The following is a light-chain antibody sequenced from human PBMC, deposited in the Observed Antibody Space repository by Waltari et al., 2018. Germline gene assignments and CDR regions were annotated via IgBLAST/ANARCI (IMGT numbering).Light chain of an antibody. Sequence: SYELTQPPSVSVSPGQTARITCSGDALPKQYTYWYQQKPGQAPVVVIYKDSERPSGIPERVAGSSSGTTVTLIISGVQAEDEADYYCQSADSSGTHLYVVFGGGTKLTVL. CDR2: KDS. CDR3: QSADSSGTHLYVV. J-gene: IGLJ2*01. V-gene: IGLV3-25*03. CDR1: ALPKQY.